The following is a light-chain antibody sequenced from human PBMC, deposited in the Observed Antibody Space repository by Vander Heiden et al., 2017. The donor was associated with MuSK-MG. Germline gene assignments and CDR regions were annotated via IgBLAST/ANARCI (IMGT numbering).Light chain of an antibody. J-gene: IGLJ1*01. V-gene: IGLV2-14*01. CDR3: SSYTIRSTYV. CDR2: DVS. Sequence: QSALPQPASVSGSPGQSITISSTGPVSDVGGNNSVSWYQQHPGNAPILIIYDVSNRPSGGSNRFSGSKSGTTASATISGLQAEDEAYYYCSSYTIRSTYVFGTGTKVTVL. CDR1: VSDVGGNNS.